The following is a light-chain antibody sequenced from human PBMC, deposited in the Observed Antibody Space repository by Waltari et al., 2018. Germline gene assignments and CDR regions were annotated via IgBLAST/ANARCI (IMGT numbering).Light chain of an antibody. CDR2: DVT. Sequence: QSALTQPASVSGSPGQAITISCTGTSSDVGDYNYVSWYKQYPGKAPKLIIYDVTRRPSGVSSRFAGSKSGNTASLTISGLQAEDEAEYYCSSYTGSSTWVFGGGTKLTVL. J-gene: IGLJ3*02. CDR3: SSYTGSSTWV. CDR1: SSDVGDYNY. V-gene: IGLV2-14*03.